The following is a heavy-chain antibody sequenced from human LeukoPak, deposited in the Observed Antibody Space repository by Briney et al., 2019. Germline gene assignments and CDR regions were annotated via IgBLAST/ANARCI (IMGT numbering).Heavy chain of an antibody. Sequence: GGSLRLSCAASGFTFTTYSMNWVRQAPGKGLEWVSYISTSSSTTYYADSVKGRFAISRDNAKNSLYLQMNSLRVEDTAVYYCARDPLASRSAFDIWGQGTMVTVSS. V-gene: IGHV3-48*01. CDR3: ARDPLASRSAFDI. CDR2: ISTSSSTT. CDR1: GFTFTTYS. J-gene: IGHJ3*02.